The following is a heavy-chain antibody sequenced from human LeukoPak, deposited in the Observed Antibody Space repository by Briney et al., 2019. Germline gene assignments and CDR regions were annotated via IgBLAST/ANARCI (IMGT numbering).Heavy chain of an antibody. V-gene: IGHV4-34*01. J-gene: IGHJ4*02. CDR2: INHSGST. CDR3: ARGLSAIVY. Sequence: GSLRLSCVASGFPFSSYWMTWVRQPPGKGLEWIGEINHSGSTNYNPSLKSRVTISVDTSKNQFSLKLSSVTAADTAVYYCARGLSAIVYWGQGTLVTVSS. D-gene: IGHD2-15*01. CDR1: GFPFSSYW.